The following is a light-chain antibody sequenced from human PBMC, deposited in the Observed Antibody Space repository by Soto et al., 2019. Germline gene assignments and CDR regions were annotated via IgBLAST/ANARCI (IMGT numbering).Light chain of an antibody. V-gene: IGKV1-13*02. J-gene: IGKJ5*01. CDR1: QDITSA. CDR2: AAS. Sequence: AIQLTQSPSSLSASVGDRVTITCRASQDITSALAWYQQKPGKAPNLLIYAASSLKSGVPSRFGGSGSGTDFTLTISSLQPEDFATYYCQQFNSYVITFGQGTRLETK. CDR3: QQFNSYVIT.